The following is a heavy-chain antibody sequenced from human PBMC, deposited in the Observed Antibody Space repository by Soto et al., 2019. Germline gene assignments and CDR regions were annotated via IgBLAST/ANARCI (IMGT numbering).Heavy chain of an antibody. CDR1: GGSISSGGYY. CDR3: ARDYRASYPAYYYYGMDV. J-gene: IGHJ6*02. CDR2: IYNST. V-gene: IGHV4-31*01. Sequence: SETLSLTCTVSGGSISSGGYYWSWIRQHPGKGLEWIGYIYNSTYYNPSLKSQVTKSEDTSKNQFSLKLSSVTAADTAVYYCARDYRASYPAYYYYGMDVWGQGTTVTVS. D-gene: IGHD3-16*02.